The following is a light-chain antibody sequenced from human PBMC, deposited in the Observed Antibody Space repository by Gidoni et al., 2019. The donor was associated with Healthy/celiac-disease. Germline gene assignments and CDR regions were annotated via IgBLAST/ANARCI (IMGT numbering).Light chain of an antibody. J-gene: IGKJ1*01. V-gene: IGKV3-15*01. CDR2: GSS. Sequence: EIVMTQSPATLSVSPGERATPPCRASQSVSSNLAWYQQKPGQAPRPLIYGSSTRATGIPARFSGSGSGTEFTLTISSLQSEDFAVYYCQQYNNWPRTFGQGTKVDIK. CDR3: QQYNNWPRT. CDR1: QSVSSN.